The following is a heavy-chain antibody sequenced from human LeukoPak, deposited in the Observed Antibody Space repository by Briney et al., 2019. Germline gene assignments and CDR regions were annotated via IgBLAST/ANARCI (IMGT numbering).Heavy chain of an antibody. D-gene: IGHD6-19*01. J-gene: IGHJ4*02. V-gene: IGHV3-74*03. CDR1: GFTFTDYW. CDR3: ARQRGSGWYHPHLF. CDR2: INGDLTNT. Sequence: GGSLRLSCAASGFTFTDYWMHWVRQVAGKGLVWVSRINGDLTNTTYADSVKGRFTISRDNAKNTLYLQMNGLRADDTAVYYCARQRGSGWYHPHLFWGQGILVTVSS.